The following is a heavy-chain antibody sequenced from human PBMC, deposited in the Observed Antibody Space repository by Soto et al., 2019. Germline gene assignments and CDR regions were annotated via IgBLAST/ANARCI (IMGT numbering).Heavy chain of an antibody. CDR3: ARHGMSCSGGSCSGYSTDV. J-gene: IGHJ6*03. CDR2: IYYSGST. CDR1: GGSISSYY. D-gene: IGHD2-15*01. Sequence: SETLSLTCTVSGGSISSYYWSWIRQPPGKGLEWIGYIYYSGSTNYNPSLKSRVTISVDTSKNQFSLKLSSVTAADTAVYYCARHGMSCSGGSCSGYSTDVWGKGTTVTVSS. V-gene: IGHV4-59*08.